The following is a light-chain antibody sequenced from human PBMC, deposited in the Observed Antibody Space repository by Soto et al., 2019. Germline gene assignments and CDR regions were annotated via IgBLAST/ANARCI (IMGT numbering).Light chain of an antibody. V-gene: IGKV1-33*01. CDR3: QQYDDLPLT. CDR1: QDITDY. CDR2: DAS. Sequence: DIQMTQSPSSLSASVGDRVTITCRASQDITDYLNWYQQKPGKAPRLLIYDASNLETGVPSRFSGSGSGTDFTFTISSLQPGDIATYYCQQYDDLPLTFGGGTKVEIK. J-gene: IGKJ4*01.